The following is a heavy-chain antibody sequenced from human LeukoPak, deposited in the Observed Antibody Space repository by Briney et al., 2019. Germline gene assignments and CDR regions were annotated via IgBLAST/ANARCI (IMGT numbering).Heavy chain of an antibody. V-gene: IGHV4-4*07. Sequence: SETLSLTCTVSGGSISSYYWSWIRQPAGKGLEWIGRIYTSGSTNYNPSLKSRVTMSVDTSKNQFSLKLSSVTAADTAVYYCARDTGDPLLHYYYYYMDAWGKGTTVTVSS. CDR2: IYTSGST. CDR3: ARDTGDPLLHYYYYYMDA. J-gene: IGHJ6*03. D-gene: IGHD4-17*01. CDR1: GGSISSYY.